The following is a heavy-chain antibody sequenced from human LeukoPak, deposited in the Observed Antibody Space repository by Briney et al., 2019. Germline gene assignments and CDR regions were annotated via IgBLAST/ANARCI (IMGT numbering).Heavy chain of an antibody. CDR1: GLTFSSYW. J-gene: IGHJ3*02. V-gene: IGHV3-7*01. CDR3: ARDLAGPPQEAFDI. CDR2: IKQDGSEK. Sequence: GGSLRLSCAASGLTFSSYWMSWVRQAPGKGLEWAANIKQDGSEKHYVDSVTGRFTISRDNTKNSLYLQMNSLRADDTAVYYCARDLAGPPQEAFDIWGQGTMVTVSS.